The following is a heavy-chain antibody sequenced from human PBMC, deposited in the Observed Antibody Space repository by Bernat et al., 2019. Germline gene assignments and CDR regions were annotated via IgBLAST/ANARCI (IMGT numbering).Heavy chain of an antibody. CDR1: GGSISSGGYY. CDR3: ARAAPAFIAAARVIWFDP. V-gene: IGHV4-31*03. D-gene: IGHD6-13*01. Sequence: QVQLQESGPGLVKPSQTLSLTCTVSGGSISSGGYYWSWIRQHPGKGLEWIGYIYYSGSTYYNPSLKSRVTISVDTSKNQFSLKLSSVTAADTAVYYCARAAPAFIAAARVIWFDPWGQGTLVTVSS. J-gene: IGHJ5*02. CDR2: IYYSGST.